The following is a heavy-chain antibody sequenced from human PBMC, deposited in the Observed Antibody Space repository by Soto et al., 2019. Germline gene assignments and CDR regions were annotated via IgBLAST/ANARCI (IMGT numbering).Heavy chain of an antibody. D-gene: IGHD6-13*01. V-gene: IGHV3-23*01. J-gene: IGHJ3*02. CDR2: ISGSGGST. CDR1: GFTFSSYA. CDR3: AKDQNIAAAGKRRNAFDI. Sequence: GGSLRLSCAASGFTFSSYAMSWVRQAPGKGLEWVSAISGSGGSTYYADSVKGRFTISRDNSKNTLYLQMNSLRAEDTAVYYCAKDQNIAAAGKRRNAFDIWGQGTMVTVSS.